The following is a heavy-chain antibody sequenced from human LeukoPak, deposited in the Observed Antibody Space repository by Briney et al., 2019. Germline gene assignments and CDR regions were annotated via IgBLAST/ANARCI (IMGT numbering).Heavy chain of an antibody. Sequence: ASVKVSCKASGGTFNNYAINWVRQAPGQGLEWMGGIIPIFGSSNYAQKFQGRVTITADESTTTAYMELRSLRSDDTAVYYCARPMDYDILTGYSTSFDYWGQGTLVTVSS. CDR1: GGTFNNYA. CDR2: IIPIFGSS. V-gene: IGHV1-69*13. J-gene: IGHJ4*02. D-gene: IGHD3-9*01. CDR3: ARPMDYDILTGYSTSFDY.